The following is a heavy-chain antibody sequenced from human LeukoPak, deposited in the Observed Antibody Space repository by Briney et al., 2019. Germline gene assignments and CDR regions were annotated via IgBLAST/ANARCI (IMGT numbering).Heavy chain of an antibody. J-gene: IGHJ5*02. CDR2: ISAYNGNT. CDR3: ARFYYGSGSYYYNWFDP. D-gene: IGHD3-10*01. Sequence: GASVKVSCKASGYTFISYGISWVRQAPGQGLEWMGWISAYNGNTNYAQKLQGRVTMTTDTSTSTAYMELRSLRSDDTAVYYCARFYYGSGSYYYNWFDPWGQGTLVTVSS. CDR1: GYTFISYG. V-gene: IGHV1-18*01.